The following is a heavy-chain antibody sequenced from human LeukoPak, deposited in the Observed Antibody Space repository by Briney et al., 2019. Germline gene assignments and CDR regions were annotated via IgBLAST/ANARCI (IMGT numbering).Heavy chain of an antibody. CDR1: GFALSTYE. Sequence: GGSLRLSCAASGFALSTYEMTWDRQAPGKGLEWVSFISSSTSHTFYADSVKGRFTIFRDTAKNSLYLQMNNLRGEDTAVYYCARDVSSSTRAFDIWGQGTMVAVS. CDR3: ARDVSSSTRAFDI. D-gene: IGHD2-15*01. V-gene: IGHV3-48*03. CDR2: ISSSTSHT. J-gene: IGHJ3*02.